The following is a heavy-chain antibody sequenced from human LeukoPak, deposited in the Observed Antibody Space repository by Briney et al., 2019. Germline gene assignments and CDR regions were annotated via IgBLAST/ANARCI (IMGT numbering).Heavy chain of an antibody. Sequence: GGSLRLSCAASGFTFSSYSMNWVRQAPGKGLEWVSSISSSSSYIYYADSVKGRFTISRDNAKNSLYLQMNSLRAEDTAVYYCAREVRWSAWKSDYWGQGTLVTVSS. CDR1: GFTFSSYS. J-gene: IGHJ4*02. D-gene: IGHD3-3*01. CDR3: AREVRWSAWKSDY. CDR2: ISSSSSYI. V-gene: IGHV3-21*01.